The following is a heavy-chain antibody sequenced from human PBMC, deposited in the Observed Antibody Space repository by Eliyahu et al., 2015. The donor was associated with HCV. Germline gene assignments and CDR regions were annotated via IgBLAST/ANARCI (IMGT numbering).Heavy chain of an antibody. V-gene: IGHV4-31*03. Sequence: QVQLQESGPGLVKPSQTLSLTCTVSGXSISXXGYYWSWIRQHPGKGLEWIGYIYYSGSTYYNPSLKSRVTISVDTSKNQFSLKLSSVTAADTTVYYCARTSGAASVYYYYYGMDVWGQGTTVTVSS. D-gene: IGHD6-19*01. CDR2: IYYSGST. CDR3: ARTSGAASVYYYYYGMDV. J-gene: IGHJ6*02. CDR1: GXSISXXGYY.